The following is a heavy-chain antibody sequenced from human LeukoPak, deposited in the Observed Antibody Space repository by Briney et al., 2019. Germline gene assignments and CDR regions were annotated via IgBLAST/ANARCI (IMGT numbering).Heavy chain of an antibody. D-gene: IGHD3/OR15-3a*01. CDR3: ARLDIGWFDP. CDR1: GGSISSYY. J-gene: IGHJ5*02. Sequence: SETLSLTCTVSGGSISSYYWSWIRQPPGKGLEWIGYIYYSGSTNYNPSLKSRVTISVDTSKNQFSLKLSSVTAADTAVYYCARLDIGWFDPWGQGTLVTVSS. CDR2: IYYSGST. V-gene: IGHV4-59*01.